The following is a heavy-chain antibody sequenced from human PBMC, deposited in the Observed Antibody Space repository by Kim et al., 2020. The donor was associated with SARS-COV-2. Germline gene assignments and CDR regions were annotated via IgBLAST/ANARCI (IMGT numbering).Heavy chain of an antibody. Sequence: SETLSLTCAVYGGSFSGYYWSWIRQPPGKGLEWIGEINHSGRTNYNPSLKSRVTISVDTSKNQFSLKLTSVTAADAALYFCSRRLSNTSGWGSHYCDLWGPGILVTVSS. V-gene: IGHV4-34*01. D-gene: IGHD3-10*01. J-gene: IGHJ1*01. CDR3: SRRLSNTSGWGSHYCDL. CDR2: INHSGRT. CDR1: GGSFSGYY.